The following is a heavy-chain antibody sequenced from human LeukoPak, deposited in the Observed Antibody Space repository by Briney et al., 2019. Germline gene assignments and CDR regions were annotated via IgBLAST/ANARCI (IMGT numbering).Heavy chain of an antibody. CDR2: IYHSGST. D-gene: IGHD4-17*01. V-gene: IGHV4-4*02. Sequence: SETLSLTCAVSGGSISSSNWWSWVRQPPGKGLEWIGEIYHSGSTNYNPSLKSRVTISVDKSKNQFSLKLSSVTAADTAVYYCAMREDYGDYLFDYWGQGTLVTVSS. CDR1: GGSISSSNW. CDR3: AMREDYGDYLFDY. J-gene: IGHJ4*02.